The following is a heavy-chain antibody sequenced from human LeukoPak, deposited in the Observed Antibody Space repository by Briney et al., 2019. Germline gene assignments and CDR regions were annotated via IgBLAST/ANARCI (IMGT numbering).Heavy chain of an antibody. CDR1: GFSFSRYS. D-gene: IGHD1-7*01. J-gene: IGHJ6*03. CDR2: ISSSSSYI. V-gene: IGHV3-21*01. CDR3: ARDPTRRTYYYMDV. Sequence: GGSLRLSCAASGFSFSRYSMNWVRQAPGEGLEWVSSISSSSSYIYYADSGKGRFTISRDNAKNSLYLQMNSLRAEDTAVYYCARDPTRRTYYYMDVWGKGTTVTVSS.